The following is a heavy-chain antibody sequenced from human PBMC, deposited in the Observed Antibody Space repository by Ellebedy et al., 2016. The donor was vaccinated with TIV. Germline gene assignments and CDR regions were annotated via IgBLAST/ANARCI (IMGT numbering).Heavy chain of an antibody. CDR1: GGTFSSYA. CDR3: ARADYYVSGSQRLHAFDI. J-gene: IGHJ3*02. CDR2: IIPILGIA. D-gene: IGHD3-10*01. V-gene: IGHV1-69*04. Sequence: AASVKVSCKASGGTFSSYAISWVRQAPGQGLEWMGRIIPILGIANYAQKFQGRVTITADKSTSTAYMELSSLRSEDTAVYYFARADYYVSGSQRLHAFDIWGQGTMVTVSS.